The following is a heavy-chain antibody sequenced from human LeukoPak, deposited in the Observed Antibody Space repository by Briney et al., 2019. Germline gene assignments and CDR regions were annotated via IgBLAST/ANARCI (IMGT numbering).Heavy chain of an antibody. CDR2: IYYSGST. V-gene: IGHV4-61*01. D-gene: IGHD3-9*01. Sequence: SETLSLTCTVSGGSVSSGSYYWSWIRQPPGKGLEWIGCIYYSGSTNYNPSLKSRVTISVDTSKNQFSLKLSSVTAADTAVYYCAREVRYFDWLATYDYWGQGTLVTVSS. CDR3: AREVRYFDWLATYDY. J-gene: IGHJ4*02. CDR1: GGSVSSGSYY.